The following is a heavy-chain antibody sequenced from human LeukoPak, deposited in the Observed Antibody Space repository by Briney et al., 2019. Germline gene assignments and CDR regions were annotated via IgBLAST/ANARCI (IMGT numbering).Heavy chain of an antibody. V-gene: IGHV3-23*01. CDR3: ARDRPLSYYDSSGDDY. D-gene: IGHD3-22*01. CDR2: ISGSGGST. Sequence: GGSLRLSCAASGFTFSSYAMSWVRQAPGKGLEWVSAISGSGGSTYYADSVKGRFTISRDNSKNTLYLQMNSLRAEDTAVYYCARDRPLSYYDSSGDDYWGQGTLVTVSS. J-gene: IGHJ4*02. CDR1: GFTFSSYA.